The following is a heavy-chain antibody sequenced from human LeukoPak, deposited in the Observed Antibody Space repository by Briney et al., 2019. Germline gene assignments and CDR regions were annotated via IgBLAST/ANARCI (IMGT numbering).Heavy chain of an antibody. J-gene: IGHJ6*02. Sequence: GRSLRLSCAASGFTFSSYGMHWVRQAPGKGLEWVAVIWYDGSNKYYADSVKGRFTISRDNSKNTLYLQMNSLRAEDTAVYYCARGWAPGYFDRLLPPANYGMDVWGQGTTVTVSS. D-gene: IGHD3-9*01. CDR1: GFTFSSYG. V-gene: IGHV3-33*01. CDR3: ARGWAPGYFDRLLPPANYGMDV. CDR2: IWYDGSNK.